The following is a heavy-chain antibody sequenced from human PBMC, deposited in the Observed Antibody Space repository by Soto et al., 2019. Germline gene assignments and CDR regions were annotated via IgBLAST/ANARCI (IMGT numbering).Heavy chain of an antibody. CDR1: GFTFSSYS. CDR3: ASDPLRYSDEYFQQ. Sequence: PGGSLRLSCAASGFTFSSYSMNWVRQAPGKGLEWVSSISSSSSYIYYADSVKGRFTISRDNAKNSLYLQMNSLRAEDTAVYYCASDPLRYSDEYFQQWGQGTLVTVSS. CDR2: ISSSSSYI. D-gene: IGHD4-17*01. V-gene: IGHV3-21*01. J-gene: IGHJ1*01.